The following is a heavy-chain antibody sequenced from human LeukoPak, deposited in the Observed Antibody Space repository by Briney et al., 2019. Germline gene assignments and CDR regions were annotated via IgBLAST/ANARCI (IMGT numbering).Heavy chain of an antibody. Sequence: PSETLSLTCTVSGGSISSYYWSWIRQPPGKGLEWIGEINHSGSTNYNPSLKSQVTISVDTSKNQFSLKLSSVTAADTAVYYCASVYSGSYGYWGQGTLVTVSS. CDR1: GGSISSYY. CDR2: INHSGST. V-gene: IGHV4-34*01. CDR3: ASVYSGSYGY. J-gene: IGHJ4*02. D-gene: IGHD1-26*01.